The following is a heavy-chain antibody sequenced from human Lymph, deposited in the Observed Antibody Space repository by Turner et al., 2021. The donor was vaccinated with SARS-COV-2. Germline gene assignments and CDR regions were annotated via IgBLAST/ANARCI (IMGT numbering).Heavy chain of an antibody. J-gene: IGHJ3*02. V-gene: IGHV3-33*08. D-gene: IGHD1-7*01. CDR3: ARGALGTILQYAFDI. Sequence: QAEVVEPGGGVVDSCRSSGFTCAGSGFTFSSYGMHWVRQAPGKGLEWMAIIRYGGSNKNYADSVKGRFTITRDNSKNTVYLQMSSLRAEDTAVYYCARGALGTILQYAFDIWGQGTMVTVSS. CDR2: IRYGGSNK. CDR1: GFTFSSYG.